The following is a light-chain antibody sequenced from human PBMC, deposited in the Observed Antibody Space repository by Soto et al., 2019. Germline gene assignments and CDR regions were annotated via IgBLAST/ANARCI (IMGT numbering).Light chain of an antibody. J-gene: IGLJ1*01. CDR2: GNS. CDR1: SSNIGAGYD. CDR3: SSYTTDISPYV. V-gene: IGLV1-40*01. Sequence: QSVLTQPPSVSGAPGQRVTISCTGSSSNIGAGYDVHWYQQLPGTAPKLLIYGNSNRPSGVPDRFSGSKSGTSASLAITGLQAEDEADYYCSSYTTDISPYVFGTGTKLTVL.